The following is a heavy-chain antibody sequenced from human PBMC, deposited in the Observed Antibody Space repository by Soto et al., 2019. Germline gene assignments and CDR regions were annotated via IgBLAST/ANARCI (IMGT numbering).Heavy chain of an antibody. CDR2: INHSGST. D-gene: IGHD3-9*01. V-gene: IGHV4-34*01. Sequence: PSETLSLTCAVYGGSFSGYYWSWIRQPPGKGLEWIGEINHSGSTNYNPSLKSRVTISVDTSKNQFSLKLSSVTAADTAVYYCARSGVLRYFDWLRPGPIDYWGQGTPVTVSS. J-gene: IGHJ4*02. CDR3: ARSGVLRYFDWLRPGPIDY. CDR1: GGSFSGYY.